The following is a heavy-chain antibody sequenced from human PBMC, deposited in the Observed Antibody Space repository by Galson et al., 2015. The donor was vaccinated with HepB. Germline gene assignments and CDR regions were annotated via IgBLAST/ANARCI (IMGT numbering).Heavy chain of an antibody. CDR2: IRSKTDGGTT. J-gene: IGHJ4*02. D-gene: IGHD3-22*01. V-gene: IGHV3-15*01. Sequence: RLSCAASGFTFSNAWMTWVRQAPGKGLEWVGRIRSKTDGGTTDYAAPVKGRFTISRDDSINTLYLQMNSLKTEDTAVYYCSTAQLSAYYYDTRGFYDYFDYWGQGSLVTVSS. CDR1: GFTFSNAW. CDR3: STAQLSAYYYDTRGFYDYFDY.